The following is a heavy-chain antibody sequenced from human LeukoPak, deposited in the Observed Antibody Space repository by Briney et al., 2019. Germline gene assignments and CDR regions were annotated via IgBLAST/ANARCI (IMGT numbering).Heavy chain of an antibody. Sequence: GGSLRLSCAASGFTFSSYPMTWLRQAPGKGLEWVSVLFTGGGRTLYADSVKGRFTISGDTSRTTLYLQMNGLRAEDTAVYYCAKECDYSPGHKFDLWGQGTLVTVSS. D-gene: IGHD3-10*01. V-gene: IGHV3-23*01. J-gene: IGHJ4*02. CDR3: AKECDYSPGHKFDL. CDR2: LFTGGGRT. CDR1: GFTFSSYP.